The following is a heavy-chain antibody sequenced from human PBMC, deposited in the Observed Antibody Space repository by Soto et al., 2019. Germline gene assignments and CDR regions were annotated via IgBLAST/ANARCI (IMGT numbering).Heavy chain of an antibody. J-gene: IGHJ6*02. CDR2: IYSGGST. V-gene: IGHV3-66*01. CDR1: GFTVSSKY. Sequence: EVQLVESGGGLVQPGGSLRLSCAASGFTVSSKYMSWVRQAPGKGLEWVSVIYSGGSTYYADSVKARFTISRDNSNTTLYLQMNSLRAEDTAVSYCAIACDRSGYLWSSYGMDVWGQGTTVTVSS. CDR3: AIACDRSGYLWSSYGMDV. D-gene: IGHD3-22*01.